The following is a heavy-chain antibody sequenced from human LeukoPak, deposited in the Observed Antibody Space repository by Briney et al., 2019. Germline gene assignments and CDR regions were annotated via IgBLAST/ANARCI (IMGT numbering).Heavy chain of an antibody. CDR2: IYYSGST. V-gene: IGHV4-31*03. Sequence: SETLSLTCTVSGDSISSNSYYWGWIRQPPGKGLEWIGYIYYSGSTYYNPSLKSRVTISVDTSKNQFSLKLSSVTAADTAVYYCARDSSGWSYNWFDPWGQGTLVTVSS. J-gene: IGHJ5*02. CDR1: GDSISSNSYY. CDR3: ARDSSGWSYNWFDP. D-gene: IGHD6-19*01.